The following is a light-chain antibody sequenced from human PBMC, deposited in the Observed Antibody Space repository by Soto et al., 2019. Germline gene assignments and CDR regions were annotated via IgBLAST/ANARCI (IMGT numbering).Light chain of an antibody. J-gene: IGKJ1*01. Sequence: DILMTQSPSSVSASVGDRVIITCRASQGVSSWLAWYQQKPGNAPKLLIQVASSLQSGVPSRFSGSGSGTVFTLTISSLQPDDFATYYCQQSLNFPWTFGQGTRVDLK. V-gene: IGKV1-12*01. CDR3: QQSLNFPWT. CDR1: QGVSSW. CDR2: VAS.